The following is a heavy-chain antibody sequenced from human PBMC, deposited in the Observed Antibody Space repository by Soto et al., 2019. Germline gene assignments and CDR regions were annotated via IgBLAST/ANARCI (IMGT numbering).Heavy chain of an antibody. CDR1: GFTFSSYA. J-gene: IGHJ4*02. V-gene: IGHV3-23*01. CDR3: AKDHGPYGDGLDY. Sequence: LRLSCAASGFTFSSYAMSWVRQAPGKGLEWVSAISSRGGRTHYADSVKGRFTISRDNSKNTLYLQVNSLRAEDTAVYYCAKDHGPYGDGLDYWGQGTLVTVSS. D-gene: IGHD4-17*01. CDR2: ISSRGGRT.